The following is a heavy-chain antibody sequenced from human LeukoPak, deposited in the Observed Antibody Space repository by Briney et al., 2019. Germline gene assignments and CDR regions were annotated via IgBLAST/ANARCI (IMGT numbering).Heavy chain of an antibody. Sequence: PSETLSLTCTVSGGSMSGYYWSWIRQPPGKGLEWIGEINHSGSTNYNPSLKSRVTISVDTSKNQFSLKLSSVTAADTAVYYCARGGRIAAAGTGYFDYWGQGTLVTVSS. CDR1: GGSMSGYY. D-gene: IGHD6-13*01. J-gene: IGHJ4*02. V-gene: IGHV4-34*01. CDR2: INHSGST. CDR3: ARGGRIAAAGTGYFDY.